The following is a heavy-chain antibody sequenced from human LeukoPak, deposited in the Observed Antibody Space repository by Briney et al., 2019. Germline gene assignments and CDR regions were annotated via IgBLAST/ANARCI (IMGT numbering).Heavy chain of an antibody. CDR2: FDPEDGET. Sequence: GASVTLSFTISGYSLSQFSIHWVRQAPGTGREWMAHFDPEDGETIYAQRFQGRVTLTEDTATDTAYMDVSSLRSEDTAVYYCAITREYYPDSSGYVDYWGQGTLVTVSS. D-gene: IGHD3-22*01. J-gene: IGHJ4*02. CDR3: AITREYYPDSSGYVDY. V-gene: IGHV1-24*01. CDR1: GYSLSQFS.